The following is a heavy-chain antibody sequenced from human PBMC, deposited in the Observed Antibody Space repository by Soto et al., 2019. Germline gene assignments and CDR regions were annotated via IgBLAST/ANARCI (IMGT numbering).Heavy chain of an antibody. D-gene: IGHD2-8*01. CDR1: GFTLSSYA. CDR2: ISYDGSNK. Sequence: PGGSLRLSCAASGFTLSSYAMHWVRQAPGKGLEWVAVISYDGSNKYYADSVKGRFTISRDNSKNMLYLQMNSLRAEDTAVYYCAEPIRGVYWGQGTLVTVSS. J-gene: IGHJ4*02. CDR3: AEPIRGVY. V-gene: IGHV3-30-3*01.